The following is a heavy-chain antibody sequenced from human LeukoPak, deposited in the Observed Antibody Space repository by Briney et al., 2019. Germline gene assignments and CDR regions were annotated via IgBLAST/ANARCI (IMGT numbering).Heavy chain of an antibody. Sequence: SETLSLTCAVSGGSISSGGYSWSWIRQPPGKGLEWIGEINHSGSTNYNPSLKSRVTISVDTSKNQFSLKLSSVTAADTAVYYCARVDVTRGFDYWGQGTLVTVSS. J-gene: IGHJ4*02. CDR1: GGSISSGGYS. CDR2: INHSGST. D-gene: IGHD3-10*01. CDR3: ARVDVTRGFDY. V-gene: IGHV4-30-2*01.